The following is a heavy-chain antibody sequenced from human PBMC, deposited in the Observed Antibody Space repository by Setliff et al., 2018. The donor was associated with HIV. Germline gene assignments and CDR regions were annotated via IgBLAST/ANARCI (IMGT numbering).Heavy chain of an antibody. CDR1: GYTFTSYY. J-gene: IGHJ4*02. D-gene: IGHD6-13*01. Sequence: ASVKVSCKASGYTFTSYYMHWVRRAPGQGLEWMGIINPSGGSTSYAQKFQGRVTMTRDTSTSTVYMELSSLRSEDTAVYYCATLNPTRQYSSSWYHFDYWGQGTLVTVSS. CDR3: ATLNPTRQYSSSWYHFDY. CDR2: INPSGGST. V-gene: IGHV1-46*01.